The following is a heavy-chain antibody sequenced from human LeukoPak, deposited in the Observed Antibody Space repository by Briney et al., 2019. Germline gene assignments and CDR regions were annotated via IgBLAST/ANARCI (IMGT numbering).Heavy chain of an antibody. CDR3: ARDYGDYGDGYYYGMDV. V-gene: IGHV1-69*04. CDR2: TIPILGIA. CDR1: GGTFSSYA. Sequence: GASVKVSCKASGGTFSSYAISWVRQAPGRGLEWMGRTIPILGIANYAQKFQGRVTITADKSTSTAYMELSSLRSEDTAVYYCARDYGDYGDGYYYGMDVWGQGTTVTVSS. D-gene: IGHD4-17*01. J-gene: IGHJ6*02.